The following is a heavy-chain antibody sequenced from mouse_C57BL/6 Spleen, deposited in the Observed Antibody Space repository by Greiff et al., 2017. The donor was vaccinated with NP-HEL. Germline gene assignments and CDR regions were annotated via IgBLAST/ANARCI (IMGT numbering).Heavy chain of an antibody. V-gene: IGHV1-26*01. Sequence: VQLQQSGPELVKPGASVKISCKASGYTFTDYYMNWVKQSHGKSLEWIGDINPNNGGTSYNQKFKGKATLTVDKSSSTAYMELRSLTSEDSAVYYCARSSLGTTVGYAMDYWGQGTSVTVSS. CDR2: INPNNGGT. CDR1: GYTFTDYY. D-gene: IGHD1-1*01. J-gene: IGHJ4*01. CDR3: ARSSLGTTVGYAMDY.